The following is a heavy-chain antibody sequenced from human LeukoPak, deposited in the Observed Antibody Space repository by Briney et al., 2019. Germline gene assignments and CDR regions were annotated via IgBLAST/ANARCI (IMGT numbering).Heavy chain of an antibody. D-gene: IGHD5-12*01. J-gene: IGHJ4*02. CDR1: GGSISSYY. Sequence: SETLSLTCTVSGGSISSYYWSWIRQPPGKGLEWIGEIYHSGSTNYNPSLKSRVTISVDKSKNQFSLKLSSVTAADTAVYYCARGAIVATIGIFDYWGQGTLVTVSS. V-gene: IGHV4-59*12. CDR2: IYHSGST. CDR3: ARGAIVATIGIFDY.